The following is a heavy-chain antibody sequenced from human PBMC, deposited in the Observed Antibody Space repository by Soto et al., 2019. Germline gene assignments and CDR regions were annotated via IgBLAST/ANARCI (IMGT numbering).Heavy chain of an antibody. Sequence: SETLSLTCTVSGGSISSYYWSWIRQPPGKGLEWIGYIYYSGSTNYNPSLKSRVTISVDTSKNQFSLKLSSVTAADTAVYYCARNPVVVAASGRDYYYYYYMAVWGKGTTVTVSS. CDR1: GGSISSYY. CDR2: IYYSGST. J-gene: IGHJ6*03. D-gene: IGHD2-15*01. CDR3: ARNPVVVAASGRDYYYYYYMAV. V-gene: IGHV4-59*01.